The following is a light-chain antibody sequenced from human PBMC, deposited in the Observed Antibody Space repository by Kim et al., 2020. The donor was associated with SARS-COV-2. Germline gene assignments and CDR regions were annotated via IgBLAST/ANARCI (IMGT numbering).Light chain of an antibody. Sequence: GQRVIISCYGSSSTIGRNYVYWYQQFPGTAPNLLIYWNNKRPSGVPARFSGSKSGTSASLAISGLQPEDEAHYFCSSWDDDLGGPVFGRGTQLTVL. CDR1: SSTIGRNY. V-gene: IGLV1-47*01. CDR3: SSWDDDLGGPV. J-gene: IGLJ3*02. CDR2: WNN.